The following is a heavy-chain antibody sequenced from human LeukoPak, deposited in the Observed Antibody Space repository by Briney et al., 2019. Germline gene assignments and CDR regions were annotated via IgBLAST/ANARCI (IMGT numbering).Heavy chain of an antibody. Sequence: SETLSLTCTVSGGSISSSSYYWGWIRQPPGKGLEWIGSIYYSGSTYYNPSLKSRVTISVDTSKNQFSLELSSVTAADTAVYYCASSRPTYYYDSSGYYYPGEYFQHWGQGTLVTVSS. J-gene: IGHJ1*01. D-gene: IGHD3-22*01. CDR1: GGSISSSSYY. CDR3: ASSRPTYYYDSSGYYYPGEYFQH. CDR2: IYYSGST. V-gene: IGHV4-39*01.